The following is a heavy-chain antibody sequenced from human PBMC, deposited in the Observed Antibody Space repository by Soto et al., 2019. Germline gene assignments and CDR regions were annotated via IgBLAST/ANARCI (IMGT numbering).Heavy chain of an antibody. CDR2: IYYSGST. D-gene: IGHD3-16*02. V-gene: IGHV4-39*01. CDR3: VRLTIVPRRFDY. J-gene: IGHJ4*02. CDR1: GGSISSSSYY. Sequence: QLQLQESGPGLVKPSETLSLTCTVSGGSISSSSYYWGWIRQPPGKGLEWIGSIYYSGSTYYNPSLKSRVTISVDTSKNQFSLKLSSVTAADTAVYYCVRLTIVPRRFDYWGQGTLVTVSS.